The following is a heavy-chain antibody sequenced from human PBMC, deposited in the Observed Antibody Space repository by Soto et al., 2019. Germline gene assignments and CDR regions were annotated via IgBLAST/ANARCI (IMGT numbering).Heavy chain of an antibody. D-gene: IGHD2-15*01. CDR1: GGTFSRDA. J-gene: IGHJ5*02. CDR3: ARGVVVVAASQLGWFDP. V-gene: IGHV1-69*01. CDR2: IIPMFGTA. Sequence: QVQLVQSGAEVKKPGSSVKVSCKASGGTFSRDAISWVRQAPGQGLEWMGGIIPMFGTAKYVQKFQGRLTIAADESTTTANMELRSMSSDATAVYYCARGVVVVAASQLGWFDPWGQGTLVTVSS.